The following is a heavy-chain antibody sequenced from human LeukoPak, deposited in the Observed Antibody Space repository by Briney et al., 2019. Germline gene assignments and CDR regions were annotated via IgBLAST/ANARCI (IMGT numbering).Heavy chain of an antibody. CDR3: ARASYDILTGYPYYFDY. CDR1: GGSISGSSYY. J-gene: IGHJ4*02. V-gene: IGHV4-39*07. Sequence: SETLSLTCTVSGGSISGSSYYWGWIRQPPGKGLEWVGSVYYSGSTYYNPSLKSRVTISVDTSKNQFSLKLSSVTAADTAVYYCARASYDILTGYPYYFDYWGQGTLVTVSS. D-gene: IGHD3-9*01. CDR2: VYYSGST.